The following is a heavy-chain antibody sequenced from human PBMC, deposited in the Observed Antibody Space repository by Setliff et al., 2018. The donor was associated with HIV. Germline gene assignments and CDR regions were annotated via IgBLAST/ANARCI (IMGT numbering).Heavy chain of an antibody. CDR3: ARVPGPITPIDY. D-gene: IGHD1-20*01. CDR2: IYYNGGT. V-gene: IGHV4-59*01. J-gene: IGHJ4*02. Sequence: SETLSLTCTVSGASISSYYWSWIRQPPGKGLEWIGYIYYNGGTNYNPSLKSRVTISLDTSKNQFSLKLSSVTAADTAVYYCARVPGPITPIDYWGQGTLVTVSS. CDR1: GASISSYY.